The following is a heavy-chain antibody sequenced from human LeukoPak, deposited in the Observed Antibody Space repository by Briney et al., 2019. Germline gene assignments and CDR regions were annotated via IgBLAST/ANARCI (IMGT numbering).Heavy chain of an antibody. D-gene: IGHD2-15*01. CDR1: GFTFSSYA. CDR2: ISSNGGST. J-gene: IGHJ4*02. CDR3: ATLYCSGGSCYSKTADY. Sequence: GGSLRLSCAASGFTFSSYAMHWVRQAPGKGLEYVSAISSNGGSTYYANSVKGRFTISRDNSKNTLYLQMGSLRAEDMAVYYCATLYCSGGSCYSKTADYWGQGTLVTVSS. V-gene: IGHV3-64*01.